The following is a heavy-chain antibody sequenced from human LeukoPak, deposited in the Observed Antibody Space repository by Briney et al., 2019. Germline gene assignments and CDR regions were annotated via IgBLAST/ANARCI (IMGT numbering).Heavy chain of an antibody. D-gene: IGHD3-16*02. Sequence: PSQTLSLTCTVAGGSISSGSYYWSWIRQPAGKGLEWIGRIYTSGSTNYNPSLKSRVTISVDTSKNQFSLKLSSVTAADTAVYYCARSYYVWGSYRNHWFDPWGQGTLVTVSS. CDR3: ARSYYVWGSYRNHWFDP. J-gene: IGHJ5*02. CDR1: GGSISSGSYY. V-gene: IGHV4-61*02. CDR2: IYTSGST.